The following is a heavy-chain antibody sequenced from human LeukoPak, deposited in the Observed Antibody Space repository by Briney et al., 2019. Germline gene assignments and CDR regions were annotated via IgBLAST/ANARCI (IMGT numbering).Heavy chain of an antibody. V-gene: IGHV4-31*03. CDR2: IYYSGST. D-gene: IGHD6-19*01. J-gene: IGHJ4*02. Sequence: PSETLSLTCTVSGGSISSGGYYWSWIRQHPGKGLEWIGYIYYSGSTYYNPSLKSRVTISVDMSKNQFSLKLSSVTAADTAVYYCARQASSGWDFDYWGQGTLVTVSS. CDR1: GGSISSGGYY. CDR3: ARQASSGWDFDY.